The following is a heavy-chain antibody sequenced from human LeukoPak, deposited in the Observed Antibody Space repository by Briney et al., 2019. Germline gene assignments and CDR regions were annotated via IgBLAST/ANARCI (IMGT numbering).Heavy chain of an antibody. CDR2: VYTSSSGST. Sequence: PSETLSVTCMVCGGSLSGYYWSWLRQPAAKGLDWIGRVYTSSSGSTNYNPSLKSRVTMSVDTTKNQFFLKLSSVTAADTAMYYSATYYCSRVCRFDNRGQGTLVTVSS. V-gene: IGHV4-4*07. CDR3: ATYYCSRVCRFDN. CDR1: GGSLSGYY. D-gene: IGHD2-15*01. J-gene: IGHJ4*02.